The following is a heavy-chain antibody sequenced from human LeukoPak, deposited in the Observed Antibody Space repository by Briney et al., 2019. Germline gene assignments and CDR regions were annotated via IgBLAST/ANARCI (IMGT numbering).Heavy chain of an antibody. CDR3: ARMYYDILTGYWIFDY. J-gene: IGHJ4*02. Sequence: GGSLRLSCAASGFTFSSYSMNWVRQAPGKGPEWVSSISSSSSYIYYADSVKGRFTISRDNAKNSLYLQMNSLRAEDTAVYYCARMYYDILTGYWIFDYWGQGTLVTVSS. CDR1: GFTFSSYS. D-gene: IGHD3-9*01. V-gene: IGHV3-21*01. CDR2: ISSSSSYI.